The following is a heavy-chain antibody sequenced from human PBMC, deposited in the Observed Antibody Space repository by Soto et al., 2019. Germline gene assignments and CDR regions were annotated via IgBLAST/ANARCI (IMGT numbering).Heavy chain of an antibody. J-gene: IGHJ4*02. Sequence: SETLSLTCTVSGGSISSSSYYWGWIRQPPGKGLEWIGGIYYSGSTYYNPSLKSRVTISVDTSKNQFSLKLSSVTAADTAVYYCARQGPVLLWFGELTPFDYWGQGTLVTVS. D-gene: IGHD3-10*01. CDR1: GGSISSSSYY. CDR2: IYYSGST. V-gene: IGHV4-39*01. CDR3: ARQGPVLLWFGELTPFDY.